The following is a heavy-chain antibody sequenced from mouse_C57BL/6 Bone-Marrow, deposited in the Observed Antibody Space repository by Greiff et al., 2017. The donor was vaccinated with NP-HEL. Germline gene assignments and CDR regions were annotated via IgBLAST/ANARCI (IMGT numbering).Heavy chain of an antibody. CDR2: INYDGSST. D-gene: IGHD2-4*01. V-gene: IGHV5-16*01. CDR1: GFTFSDYY. J-gene: IGHJ4*01. Sequence: EVQLVESEGGLVQPGSSMKLSCTASGFTFSDYYMAWVRQVPEKGLEWVANINYDGSSTYYLDSLKSRFIISRDNAKNILYLQMGSLKSEETATYYCAREGGYYDRYYAMDYWGQGTSVTVSS. CDR3: AREGGYYDRYYAMDY.